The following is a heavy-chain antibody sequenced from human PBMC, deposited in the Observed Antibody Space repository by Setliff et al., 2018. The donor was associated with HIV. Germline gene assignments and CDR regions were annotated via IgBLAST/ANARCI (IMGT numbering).Heavy chain of an antibody. CDR3: ARAYFGSGIYY. V-gene: IGHV4-4*09. D-gene: IGHD3-10*01. J-gene: IGHJ4*02. CDR2: IYSSGST. Sequence: NPSETLSLTCTVSGGSISSYYWSWIRQPPGKGLEWLGHIYSSGSTNYNPSLKSRVTISVDTSKNQFSLKLYSVTAADTAVYYCARAYFGSGIYYWGQGTLVTV. CDR1: GGSISSYY.